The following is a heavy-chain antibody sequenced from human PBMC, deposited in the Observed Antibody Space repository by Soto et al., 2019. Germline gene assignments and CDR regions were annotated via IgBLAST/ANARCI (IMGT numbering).Heavy chain of an antibody. D-gene: IGHD1-26*01. CDR3: ARDGISEGAFDI. J-gene: IGHJ3*02. CDR1: GGSISSYY. CDR2: IYYSGST. V-gene: IGHV4-59*01. Sequence: SETLSLTCAVSGGSISSYYWSWIRQPPGKGLEWIGYIYYSGSTNYNPSLKSRVTISVDTSKNQFSLKLSSVTAADTAVYYCARDGISEGAFDIWGQGTMVTVSS.